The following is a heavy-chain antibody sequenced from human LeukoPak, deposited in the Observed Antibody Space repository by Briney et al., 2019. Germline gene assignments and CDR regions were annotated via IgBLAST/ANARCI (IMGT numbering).Heavy chain of an antibody. J-gene: IGHJ4*02. CDR1: GFTFNSYA. Sequence: PGGSLTLSCAASGFTFNSYAMSWVRQAPGKGREWVSSISSSSGDRTYYADSVKGRFTISRDNSKNTLYLQMNSLRAEDTAVYYCAKERVGTSPDYFDYWGQGALVTVSS. CDR2: ISSSSGDRT. CDR3: AKERVGTSPDYFDY. V-gene: IGHV3-23*01.